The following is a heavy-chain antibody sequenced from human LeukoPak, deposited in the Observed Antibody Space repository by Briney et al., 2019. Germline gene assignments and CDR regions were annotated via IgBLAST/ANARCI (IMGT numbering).Heavy chain of an antibody. CDR3: TRVRSGNDFDY. J-gene: IGHJ4*02. CDR1: GFTFGDHA. CDR2: MRSIGYGGTT. Sequence: GGSLRLSCSASGFTFGDHAMSWVRQAPGKGLEWVGFMRSIGYGGTTEYAASVEGRFSLSRDDSNSFVYLQMSSLKAEDTAVYYCTRVRSGNDFDYWGQGTLVTVLS. V-gene: IGHV3-49*04. D-gene: IGHD3-10*01.